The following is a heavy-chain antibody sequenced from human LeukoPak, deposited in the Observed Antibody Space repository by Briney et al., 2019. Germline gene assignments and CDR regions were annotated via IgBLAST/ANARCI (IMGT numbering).Heavy chain of an antibody. J-gene: IGHJ5*02. CDR3: ARQAVIIPTGMEGPWFDP. V-gene: IGHV4-59*08. CDR1: GVSIKNYY. CDR2: RSS. Sequence: SETLSLTCTVSGVSIKNYYWSWIRQPPGKGLEWIANRSSNYNPSLKSRVSVSIDASKNHLSLKLTSVTAADTAIYYCARQAVIIPTGMEGPWFDPWGQGTLVAVSS. D-gene: IGHD2/OR15-2a*01.